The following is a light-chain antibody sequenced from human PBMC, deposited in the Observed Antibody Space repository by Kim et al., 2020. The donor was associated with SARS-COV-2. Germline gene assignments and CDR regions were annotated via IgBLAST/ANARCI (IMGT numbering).Light chain of an antibody. Sequence: GFIGDRVTITCRASQSISTWLAWYQQKPGKAPKVLIYAASTLESGVPSRFSGSGSGTEFTLTISSLQPDDFATYYCQQYNSYPWTFGQGTKVDIK. J-gene: IGKJ1*01. CDR3: QQYNSYPWT. V-gene: IGKV1-5*03. CDR1: QSISTW. CDR2: AAS.